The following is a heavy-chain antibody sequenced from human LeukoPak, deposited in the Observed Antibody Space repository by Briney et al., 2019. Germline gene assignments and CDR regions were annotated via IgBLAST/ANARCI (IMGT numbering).Heavy chain of an antibody. D-gene: IGHD3-16*01. CDR2: IKTKTDGRAT. CDR1: GFNFSDVW. CDR3: VTRITSTGDY. V-gene: IGHV3-15*01. Sequence: NSGGSLRLSCEASGFNFSDVWMNWVPQAPGKGLEWIGRIKTKTDGRATEYAAPAKGRFTISRDDSKSTVYLHMNRLKTEDTALYYCVTRITSTGDYWGQGTLVTVSS. J-gene: IGHJ4*02.